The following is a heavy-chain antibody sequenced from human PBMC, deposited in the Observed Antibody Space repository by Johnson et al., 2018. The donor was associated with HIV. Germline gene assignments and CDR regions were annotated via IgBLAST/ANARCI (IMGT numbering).Heavy chain of an antibody. V-gene: IGHV3-30*02. CDR3: TTDANWNYGQGAFDV. CDR2: IRYDGSNK. Sequence: QVQLVESGGGVVRPGGSLRLSCAVAGFRFDDYGMHWVRQAPGKGLEWVAFIRYDGSNKYYADSVQGRVTISRDNSKNSLYLQMNSLKTEDTAIYCCTTDANWNYGQGAFDVWGQGTTVTVSS. CDR1: GFRFDDYG. D-gene: IGHD1-7*01. J-gene: IGHJ3*01.